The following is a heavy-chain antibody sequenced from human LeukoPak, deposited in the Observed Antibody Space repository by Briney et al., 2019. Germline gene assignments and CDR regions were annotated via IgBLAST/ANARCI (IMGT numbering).Heavy chain of an antibody. V-gene: IGHV4-59*11. CDR1: GGSISSHF. D-gene: IGHD3-10*01. Sequence: SETLSLTCTVSGGSISSHFWSWVRQPPGKGLEWIGSIYYTGSTNYNPSLKSRITMSVDTSKNQFSLKLSSVTAADTAVYYCARSYNSGSYYPYYFDYWGQGTLVTVSS. CDR3: ARSYNSGSYYPYYFDY. J-gene: IGHJ4*02. CDR2: IYYTGST.